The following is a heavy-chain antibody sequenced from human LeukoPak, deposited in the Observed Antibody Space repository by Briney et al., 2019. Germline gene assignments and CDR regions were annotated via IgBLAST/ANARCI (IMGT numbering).Heavy chain of an antibody. D-gene: IGHD6-13*01. CDR1: GFTFSSYA. CDR2: ISGSGDST. Sequence: GGSLRLSCAASGFTFSSYAMSWVRQAPGKGLEWVSAISGSGDSTYYGDSVKGRFTISRDNSKNTLYLQMDSLRAEDTAVYYCAKTRPLDSSSWSHGDYWGQGTLVTVSS. CDR3: AKTRPLDSSSWSHGDY. J-gene: IGHJ4*02. V-gene: IGHV3-23*01.